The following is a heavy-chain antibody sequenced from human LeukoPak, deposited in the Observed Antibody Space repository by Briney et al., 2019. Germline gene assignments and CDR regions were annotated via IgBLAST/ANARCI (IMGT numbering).Heavy chain of an antibody. V-gene: IGHV1-69*13. CDR1: GYTFTSYY. D-gene: IGHD3-22*01. CDR2: IIPIFGTA. Sequence: ASVKVSCKAPGYTFTSYYMHWVRQAPGQGLEWMGGIIPIFGTANYAQKFQGRVTITADESTSTAYMELSSLRSEDTAVYYCARAREGYYDSSGYRFDYWGQGTLVTVSS. J-gene: IGHJ4*02. CDR3: ARAREGYYDSSGYRFDY.